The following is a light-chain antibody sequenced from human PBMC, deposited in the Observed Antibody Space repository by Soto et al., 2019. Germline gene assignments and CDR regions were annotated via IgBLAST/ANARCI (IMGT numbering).Light chain of an antibody. CDR3: QHRSNWSTWT. J-gene: IGKJ1*01. CDR2: DAS. Sequence: EIVLTQSPATLSLSPGERATLSCRASQSVSSYLAWYQQKPGQAPRLLIYDASNRATGIPARFSGSGSGTDFTLTISSLEPEDFAVYYCQHRSNWSTWTFGQGTKVEIK. CDR1: QSVSSY. V-gene: IGKV3-11*01.